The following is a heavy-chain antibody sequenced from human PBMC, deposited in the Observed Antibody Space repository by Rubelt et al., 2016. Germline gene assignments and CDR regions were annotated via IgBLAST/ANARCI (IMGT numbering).Heavy chain of an antibody. CDR1: GYTLTSYG. CDR3: ARVISGVEYSSSWHFDY. CDR2: ISAYNGNT. D-gene: IGHD6-13*01. V-gene: IGHV1-18*01. J-gene: IGHJ4*02. Sequence: QVQLVQSGAEVKKPGASVKVSCKASGYTLTSYGISWVRQAPGQGLEWMGWISAYNGNTNYAQKLQGRVSMTADTSTGTAYMGLRRLRADDTAVYYCARVISGVEYSSSWHFDYWGQGTLVTVSS.